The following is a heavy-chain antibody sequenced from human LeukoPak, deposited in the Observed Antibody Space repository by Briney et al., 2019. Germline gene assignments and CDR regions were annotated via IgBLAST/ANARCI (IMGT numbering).Heavy chain of an antibody. CDR1: GYTFSTYG. J-gene: IGHJ4*02. CDR3: TRDQYGGGSFFSGERVY. D-gene: IGHD2-15*01. CDR2: ISAYNGNT. Sequence: ASVKVSCKSSGYTFSTYGITWVRQAPGQGLEWMGWISAYNGNTNYAQKLQGRVTLTTDTSTSTAYMELRSLRSDDTAVYYCTRDQYGGGSFFSGERVYWGQGTLVTVSS. V-gene: IGHV1-18*01.